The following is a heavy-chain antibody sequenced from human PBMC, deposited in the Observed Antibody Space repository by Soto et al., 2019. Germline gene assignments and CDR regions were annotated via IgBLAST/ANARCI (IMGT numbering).Heavy chain of an antibody. Sequence: QVQLVQSRAEVKKPGASVKVSCKASGYTFSDHDINWVRQASGQGPEWLGWMNPNSGDTGCAQNFQGRVTMTRDTSKRTAYMELSSLRSEDTAVYYCARVGGNWNDDYFDYWGQGTLVTVSS. CDR2: MNPNSGDT. V-gene: IGHV1-8*01. J-gene: IGHJ4*02. CDR1: GYTFSDHD. CDR3: ARVGGNWNDDYFDY. D-gene: IGHD1-1*01.